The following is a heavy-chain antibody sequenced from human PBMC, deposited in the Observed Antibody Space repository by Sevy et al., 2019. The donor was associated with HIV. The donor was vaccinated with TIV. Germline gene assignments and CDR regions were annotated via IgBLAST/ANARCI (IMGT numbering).Heavy chain of an antibody. D-gene: IGHD2-2*01. J-gene: IGHJ5*02. CDR1: GGSFSGYY. CDR2: INHSGST. CDR3: ARAPPVVVVPGAPSWFDP. V-gene: IGHV4-34*01. Sequence: SETLSLTCAVYGGSFSGYYWNWIRQSPGKGLEWIGEINHSGSTHYNPSLKSRVTISVDTSKNQFSLRPNSVTAADTAVYYCARAPPVVVVPGAPSWFDPWGQGTLVTVSS.